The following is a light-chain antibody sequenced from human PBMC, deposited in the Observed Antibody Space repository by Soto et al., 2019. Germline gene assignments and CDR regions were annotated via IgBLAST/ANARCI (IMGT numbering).Light chain of an antibody. Sequence: QSALTQPASVSGSPGQSITISCTGTSNDIGDYNYVSWYQQHPGKAPKLIIYGVNNRPSGVSNRFSGSKSGNTASLTISGLQAEDEADYYCNSYTSGASLVIFGGGTQLTVL. CDR3: NSYTSGASLVI. J-gene: IGLJ2*01. CDR2: GVN. V-gene: IGLV2-14*01. CDR1: SNDIGDYNY.